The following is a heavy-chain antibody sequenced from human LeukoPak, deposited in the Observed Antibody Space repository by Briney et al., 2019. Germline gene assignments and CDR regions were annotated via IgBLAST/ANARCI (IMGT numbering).Heavy chain of an antibody. V-gene: IGHV1-18*01. D-gene: IGHD3-22*01. CDR1: GYTFTSYG. Sequence: APVKVSCKASGYTFTSYGISWVRQAPGQGLEWMGWISAYNGNTNYAQKLQGRVTMTTDTSTSTAYMELRSLRSDDTAVYYCARAAYYYDSSGYFDYWGQGTLVTVSS. J-gene: IGHJ4*02. CDR3: ARAAYYYDSSGYFDY. CDR2: ISAYNGNT.